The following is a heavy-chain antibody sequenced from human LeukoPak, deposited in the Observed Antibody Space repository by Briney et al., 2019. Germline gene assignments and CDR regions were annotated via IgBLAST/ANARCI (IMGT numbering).Heavy chain of an antibody. CDR1: GGSISSYY. CDR3: ASEQFTTGDFDY. J-gene: IGHJ4*02. D-gene: IGHD1-1*01. Sequence: SETLSLTCTVSGGSISSYYWSWIRQPAGKGLEWIGRIYTSGSTNYNPSLKSRVTMSVDTSKNQFSLKLSFVTAADTAVYYCASEQFTTGDFDYWGQGTLVTVSS. CDR2: IYTSGST. V-gene: IGHV4-4*07.